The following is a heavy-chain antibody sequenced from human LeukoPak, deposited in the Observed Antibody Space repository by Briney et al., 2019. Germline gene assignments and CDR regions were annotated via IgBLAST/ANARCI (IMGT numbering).Heavy chain of an antibody. Sequence: QPGGSLRLSCAASGFTFSSYAMSWVRQAPGKGLEWVSAISGSGGSTYYADSVKGRFTISRDNSKNTLYLQMNSLRAEDTAVYYCAKDTAYGSGSYYNVFDYWGQGTLVTVSS. CDR2: ISGSGGST. CDR1: GFTFSSYA. CDR3: AKDTAYGSGSYYNVFDY. D-gene: IGHD3-10*01. J-gene: IGHJ4*02. V-gene: IGHV3-23*01.